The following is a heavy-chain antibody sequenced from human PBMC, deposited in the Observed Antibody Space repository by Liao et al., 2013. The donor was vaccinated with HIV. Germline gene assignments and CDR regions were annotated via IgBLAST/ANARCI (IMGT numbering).Heavy chain of an antibody. CDR3: ASRSSSWRDYYYMDV. J-gene: IGHJ6*03. D-gene: IGHD6-13*01. CDR1: GYSISRSNW. V-gene: IGHV4-28*01. CDR2: IYYSGST. Sequence: QVQLQESGPGLVKPSDTLSLTCAVSGYSISRSNWWGWIRQPPGKGLEWIGYIYYSGSTNYNPSLKSRVTISVDTSKNQFSLKLSSVTAADTAVYYCASRSSSWRDYYYMDVWGKGTTVTVSS.